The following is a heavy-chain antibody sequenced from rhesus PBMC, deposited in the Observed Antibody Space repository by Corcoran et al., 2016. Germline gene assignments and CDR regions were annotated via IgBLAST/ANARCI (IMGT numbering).Heavy chain of an antibody. CDR1: GFTFSSYG. D-gene: IGHD6-31*01. Sequence: EVQLVETGGGLVEPGGSLKLSCAASGFTFSSYGMSWVRQAPGKGLDWVSAIIGGGVSTYYADSGNGRFTIARDNSKNTLSLQMNSLRAEDRAVYYCAKDNSSGWWGDGDAFDFWGQGLRVTVSS. CDR3: AKDNSSGWWGDGDAFDF. J-gene: IGHJ3*01. CDR2: IIGGGVST. V-gene: IGHV3S5*01.